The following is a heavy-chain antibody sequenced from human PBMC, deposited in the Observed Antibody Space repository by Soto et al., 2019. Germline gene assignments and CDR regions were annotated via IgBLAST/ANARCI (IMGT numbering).Heavy chain of an antibody. V-gene: IGHV3-23*01. Sequence: GGSLRLSCADSGFSFSTYSMSWVRQTPGKGLEWVSAITATGDRTYYADSVTGRFTISRDNSKKTHYLQMTSLRAEDTAMYYCATMNGYFEYWGQGTPVTVSS. CDR1: GFSFSTYS. D-gene: IGHD3-22*01. CDR3: ATMNGYFEY. CDR2: ITATGDRT. J-gene: IGHJ4*02.